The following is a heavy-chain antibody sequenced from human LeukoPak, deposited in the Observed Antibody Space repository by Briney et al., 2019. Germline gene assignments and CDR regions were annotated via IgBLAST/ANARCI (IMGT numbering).Heavy chain of an antibody. CDR1: GFTFDDHG. CDR3: ARSRNGAYQAFDS. CDR2: INWNGNST. V-gene: IGHV3-20*04. D-gene: IGHD1-26*01. Sequence: PGGSPRLSCAASGFTFDDHGMRWVRQAPGKGLEWFSGINWNGNSTGYADSVRGRFTISRDNAKNSLYLQMNSLRAEDTALYYCARSRNGAYQAFDSWGQGTMVTVSS. J-gene: IGHJ3*02.